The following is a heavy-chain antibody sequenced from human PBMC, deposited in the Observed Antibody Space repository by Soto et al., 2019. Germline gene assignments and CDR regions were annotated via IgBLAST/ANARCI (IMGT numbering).Heavy chain of an antibody. V-gene: IGHV1-2*04. J-gene: IGHJ4*02. CDR2: INPNSGGT. D-gene: IGHD6-13*01. CDR1: GYTFTDYY. Sequence: GASVKVSCKASGYTFTDYYIHWVRQAPGQGLEWMGWINPNSGGTNYAQKFQGWVTMTRDTSISTAYMELSRLRSDDTAVYYCARERDSWYYFDYWGQGTLVTVSS. CDR3: ARERDSWYYFDY.